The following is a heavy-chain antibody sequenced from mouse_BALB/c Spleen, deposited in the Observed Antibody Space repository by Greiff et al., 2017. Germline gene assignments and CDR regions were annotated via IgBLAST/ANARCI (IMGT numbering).Heavy chain of an antibody. CDR3: AKKEGPYYGLYYYAMDY. V-gene: IGHV2-5-1*01. Sequence: QVQLQQSGPSLVQPSQSLSITCTVSGFSLTSYGVHWVRQSPGKGLEWQGVIWRGGSTDYNAAFMSRLSITKDNSKSQVFFKMNSLQADDTAIYYCAKKEGPYYGLYYYAMDYWGQGTSVTVSS. J-gene: IGHJ4*01. CDR2: IWRGGST. CDR1: GFSLTSYG. D-gene: IGHD2-10*01.